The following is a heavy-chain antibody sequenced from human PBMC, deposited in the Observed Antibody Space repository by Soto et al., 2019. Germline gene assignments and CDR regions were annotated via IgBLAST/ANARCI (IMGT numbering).Heavy chain of an antibody. D-gene: IGHD6-6*01. V-gene: IGHV1-2*02. Sequence: QVQLVQSGTEVKKPGASVKVSCKASGYIFTDSHIHWVRQASGQGLEWLGWINPKTGDTHYSQKFQGRIILTRDTSISTAYLELTNLTPDDTAVYYCERDPPRFFTSSPEGAGLWGQGTLVTVSS. CDR3: ERDPPRFFTSSPEGAGL. CDR2: INPKTGDT. CDR1: GYIFTDSH. J-gene: IGHJ4*02.